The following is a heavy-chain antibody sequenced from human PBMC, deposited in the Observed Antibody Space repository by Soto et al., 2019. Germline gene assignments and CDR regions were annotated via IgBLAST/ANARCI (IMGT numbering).Heavy chain of an antibody. J-gene: IGHJ6*03. CDR3: ARDGLYCSSTSCYDYYYYMDV. V-gene: IGHV3-74*01. Sequence: GGSLRLSCAASGFTFSSYWMHWVRQAPGKGLVWVSRINSDGSSTSYADSVKGRFTISRDNAKNTLYLQMNSLRAEDTAVYYCARDGLYCSSTSCYDYYYYMDVWGKGTTVTVSS. CDR2: INSDGSST. D-gene: IGHD2-2*01. CDR1: GFTFSSYW.